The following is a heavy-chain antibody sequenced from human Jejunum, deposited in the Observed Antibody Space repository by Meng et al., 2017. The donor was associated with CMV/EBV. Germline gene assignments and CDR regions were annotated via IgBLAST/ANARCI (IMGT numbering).Heavy chain of an antibody. V-gene: IGHV1-18*01. CDR1: SDKLRCYV. CDR3: ARSGINDYGFFDY. J-gene: IGHJ4*02. Sequence: CKFSSDKLRCYVFNWVRQDAGQGLEWLGWIRSYAGTTNYTQSLQGRVTVTQDTSTNTAYMELTSLTSDETAVYYCARSGINDYGFFDYWGQGSLVTVSS. D-gene: IGHD4/OR15-4a*01. CDR2: IRSYAGTT.